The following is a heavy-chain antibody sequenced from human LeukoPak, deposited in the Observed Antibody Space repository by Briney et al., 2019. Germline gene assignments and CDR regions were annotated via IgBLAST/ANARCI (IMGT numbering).Heavy chain of an antibody. CDR1: GFTFSSYW. D-gene: IGHD3-3*02. J-gene: IGHJ5*02. Sequence: PGGSPRLSCAASGFTFSSYWMSWVRQAPGKGLEWVANIKEDGSEKYYVDSVRGRFTISRDNAKNSLYLQMKSLRAEDTAVYYCARDLISSISRGWFDPWGQGSLVTVS. CDR3: ARDLISSISRGWFDP. V-gene: IGHV3-7*01. CDR2: IKEDGSEK.